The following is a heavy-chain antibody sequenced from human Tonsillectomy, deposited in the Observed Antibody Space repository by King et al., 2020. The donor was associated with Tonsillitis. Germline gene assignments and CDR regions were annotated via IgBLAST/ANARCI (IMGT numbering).Heavy chain of an antibody. D-gene: IGHD3-22*01. V-gene: IGHV3-23*04. CDR3: AKAKGGYYYDSSGYSPFYYYGMDV. CDR1: GCTFSSYA. J-gene: IGHJ6*02. CDR2: ISGSGGST. Sequence: VQLVESGGGLVQPGGSLRLSCAASGCTFSSYAMSWVRQAPGKGLEWVSAISGSGGSTYYADSVKGRFTISRDNSKNTLYLQMNSLRAEDTAVYYCAKAKGGYYYDSSGYSPFYYYGMDVWGQGTTVTVSS.